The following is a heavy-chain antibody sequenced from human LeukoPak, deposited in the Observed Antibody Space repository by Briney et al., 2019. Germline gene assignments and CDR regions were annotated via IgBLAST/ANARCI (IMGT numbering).Heavy chain of an antibody. CDR2: ISSSGSTI. CDR3: ASRSTSYCSSTSCYAVVDY. V-gene: IGHV3-48*03. CDR1: GFTFSSYE. Sequence: PGGSLRLSCAASGFTFSSYEMNWVRQAPGKGLEWVSYISSSGSTIYYADSVKGRFTISRDNAKNSLSLQMNSLRAEDTAVYYCASRSTSYCSSTSCYAVVDYWGQGTLVTVSS. D-gene: IGHD2-2*01. J-gene: IGHJ4*02.